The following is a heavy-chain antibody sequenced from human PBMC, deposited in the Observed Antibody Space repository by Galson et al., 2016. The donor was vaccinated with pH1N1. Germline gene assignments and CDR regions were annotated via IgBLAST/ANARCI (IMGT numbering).Heavy chain of an antibody. J-gene: IGHJ5*02. CDR3: ARDGGDYGGAGQYKYFDT. V-gene: IGHV4-4*02. Sequence: LSLTCAVSGGSISSRSWWSWVRQPPGQGLGWIGEIYHIGGTNYNPSLKSRVTISLDKSKNHFSLNLASVTAADTAVYYCARDGGDYGGAGQYKYFDTWGQGTLVTVSS. CDR1: GGSISSRSW. D-gene: IGHD4-23*01. CDR2: IYHIGGT.